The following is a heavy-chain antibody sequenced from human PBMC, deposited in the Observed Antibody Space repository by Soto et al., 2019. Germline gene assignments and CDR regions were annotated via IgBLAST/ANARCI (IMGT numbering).Heavy chain of an antibody. Sequence: GGSLILSCAASGSTFSNDAMTWVRQAPGKGLEWVSGISGSGSSIYYADSVKGRFTISRDNSKNTLYLQMNSLRAEDTAVYYCAKGEDSSSWKNWFDPWGQGTLVTVSS. CDR3: AKGEDSSSWKNWFDP. CDR2: ISGSGSSI. V-gene: IGHV3-23*01. CDR1: GSTFSNDA. D-gene: IGHD6-13*01. J-gene: IGHJ5*02.